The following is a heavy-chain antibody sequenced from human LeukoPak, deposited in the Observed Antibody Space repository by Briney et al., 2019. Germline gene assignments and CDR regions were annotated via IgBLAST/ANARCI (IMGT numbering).Heavy chain of an antibody. CDR3: AKRALTGNYYFDY. CDR2: FGTSGGT. V-gene: IGHV3-23*01. CDR1: GFTFSSYA. J-gene: IGHJ4*02. Sequence: GGSLRLSCAASGFTFSSYAMNWVRQAPGKGLEWVSSFGTSGGTYYADSVRGRFTISRDKSKNTLYLQMNSLRGDDTALYYCAKRALTGNYYFDYWGQGTLVTVSS.